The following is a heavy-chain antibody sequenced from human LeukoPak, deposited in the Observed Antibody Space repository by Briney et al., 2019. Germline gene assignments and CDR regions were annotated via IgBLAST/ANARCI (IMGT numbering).Heavy chain of an antibody. J-gene: IGHJ4*02. CDR3: ARGKGITMIVAH. V-gene: IGHV1-2*02. CDR2: INPNSGGT. D-gene: IGHD3-22*01. Sequence: ASLKVSCKASGYTFTGSYIHWVRQASGQGLEWMGWINPNSGGTNYAQKFQGRVTMTRDTSISTAYMELSRLRSDDTAVYYCARGKGITMIVAHWGQGTLVTVSS. CDR1: GYTFTGSY.